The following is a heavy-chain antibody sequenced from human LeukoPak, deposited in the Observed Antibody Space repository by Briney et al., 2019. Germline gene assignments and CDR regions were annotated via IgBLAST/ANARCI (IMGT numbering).Heavy chain of an antibody. J-gene: IGHJ6*03. D-gene: IGHD5-18*01. Sequence: PGGSLRLSCAASGFSFSSYAINWVRQAPGKGLEWVSAISGSGGTTYYADSVKGRFTISRDNSKNTLYLQMNSLRAEDTAVYYCAKANARWIQLWTLGEHYMDVWGKGTTVTVSS. CDR2: ISGSGGTT. V-gene: IGHV3-23*01. CDR3: AKANARWIQLWTLGEHYMDV. CDR1: GFSFSSYA.